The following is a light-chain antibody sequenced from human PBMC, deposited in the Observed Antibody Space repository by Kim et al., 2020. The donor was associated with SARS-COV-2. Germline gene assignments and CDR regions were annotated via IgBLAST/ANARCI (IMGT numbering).Light chain of an antibody. J-gene: IGLJ1*01. CDR1: SSDVGGYNF. V-gene: IGLV2-23*02. CDR3: CSYAGSNTIV. Sequence: GQSITSSCTGTSSDVGGYNFVSWYQQHPGKAPKLIVYEVAKRPSGVPNRFSGSKSGNRASLTISGLQAEDEADYSCCSYAGSNTIVFGTGTKVTVL. CDR2: EVA.